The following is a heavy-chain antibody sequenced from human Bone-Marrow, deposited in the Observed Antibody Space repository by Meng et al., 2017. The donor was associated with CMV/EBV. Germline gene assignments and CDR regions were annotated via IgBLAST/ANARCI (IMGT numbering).Heavy chain of an antibody. Sequence: GWSLRLSCAASGFTFCSYSMNWVRQAPGKVLEWVSSISSSSSYIYYADSVKGRFTISRANAKNYLYLQMNSLRAADTALYYGAIDVGEYLPMAFDYWGQGTLVTVSS. D-gene: IGHD3-10*01. J-gene: IGHJ4*02. CDR2: ISSSSSYI. CDR3: AIDVGEYLPMAFDY. CDR1: GFTFCSYS. V-gene: IGHV3-21*01.